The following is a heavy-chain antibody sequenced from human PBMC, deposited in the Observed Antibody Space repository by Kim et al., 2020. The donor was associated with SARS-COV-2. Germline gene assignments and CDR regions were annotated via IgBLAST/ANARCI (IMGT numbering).Heavy chain of an antibody. V-gene: IGHV3-30*18. Sequence: GGSLRLSCAASGFTFSSYGMHWVRQAPGKGLEWVAVISYDGSNKYYSDSVKGRFTISRDNSKNTLYLQMNSLRAEDTAVYYCAKAREVNWGYGVSDAFD. D-gene: IGHD7-27*01. CDR1: GFTFSSYG. CDR2: ISYDGSNK. CDR3: AKAREVNWGYGVSDAFD. J-gene: IGHJ3*02.